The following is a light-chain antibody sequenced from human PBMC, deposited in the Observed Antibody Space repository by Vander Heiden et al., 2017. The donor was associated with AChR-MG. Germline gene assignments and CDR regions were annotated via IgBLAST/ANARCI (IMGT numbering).Light chain of an antibody. CDR1: RSDVGGYNY. CDR2: DDS. V-gene: IGLV2-14*03. J-gene: IGLJ3*02. Sequence: SALTQPAPVSGSPGQSISISCTGTRSDVGGYNYGSWYQQLPGKAPKLLIYDDSKRPSGVPNRFSGSKSGNTASLTISGLQAEDEADYYCSAYKSSSTNWVFGGGTKLTVL. CDR3: SAYKSSSTNWV.